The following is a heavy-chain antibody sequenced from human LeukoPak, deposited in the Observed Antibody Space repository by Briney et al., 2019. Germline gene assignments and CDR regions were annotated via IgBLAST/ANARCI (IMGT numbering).Heavy chain of an antibody. CDR1: GYTLTELS. D-gene: IGHD1-26*01. CDR3: ATAPVGASELYYFDY. V-gene: IGHV1-24*01. J-gene: IGHJ4*02. CDR2: FDPEDGET. Sequence: ASVKVSCKVAGYTLTELSMHWVRQAPGKGLEWMGGFDPEDGETIYAQKFQGRVTMTEDTSTDTAYMELSSLRSEDTAVYYCATAPVGASELYYFDYWGQGTLVTVSP.